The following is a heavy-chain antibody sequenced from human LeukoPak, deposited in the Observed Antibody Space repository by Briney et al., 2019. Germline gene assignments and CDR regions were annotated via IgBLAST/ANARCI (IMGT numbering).Heavy chain of an antibody. J-gene: IGHJ3*01. CDR3: AKRPRDSTGYYLGAFHD. D-gene: IGHD3-22*01. Sequence: GGSLRLSCAASGFTFSNYAMTWVRRAPRKGLEWVSAIGASGVDTYYADSVRGRFTVSRDNSKNILYLYMSSLRAEDTAVYFCAKRPRDSTGYYLGAFHDWGQGTTVTVSS. V-gene: IGHV3-23*01. CDR2: IGASGVDT. CDR1: GFTFSNYA.